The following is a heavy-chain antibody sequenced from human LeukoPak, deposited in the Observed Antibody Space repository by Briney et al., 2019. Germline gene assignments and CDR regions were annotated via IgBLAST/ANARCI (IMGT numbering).Heavy chain of an antibody. CDR1: GFTFSSYA. CDR3: ASPRDGYNHY. CDR2: ISYDGSNK. Sequence: GGSLRLSCAASGFTFSSYAMHWVRQAPGKGLEWVAVISYDGSNKYYADSVKGRFTISRDNSKNTLYLQMNSLRAEDTAAYYCASPRDGYNHYWGQGTLVTVSS. J-gene: IGHJ4*02. V-gene: IGHV3-30*04. D-gene: IGHD5-24*01.